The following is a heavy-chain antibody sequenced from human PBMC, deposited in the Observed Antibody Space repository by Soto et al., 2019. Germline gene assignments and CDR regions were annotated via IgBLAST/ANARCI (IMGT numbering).Heavy chain of an antibody. V-gene: IGHV1-69*04. D-gene: IGHD2-2*01. Sequence: SVKVSCKASGGTLSSYAISWVRQAPGQGLEWMGRIIPILGIANYAQKFQGRVTITADKSTSTAYMELRSLRSEDTAVYYCATVPAWMPIYYHRLDVWGQGTTVTVSS. J-gene: IGHJ6*02. CDR3: ATVPAWMPIYYHRLDV. CDR2: IIPILGIA. CDR1: GGTLSSYA.